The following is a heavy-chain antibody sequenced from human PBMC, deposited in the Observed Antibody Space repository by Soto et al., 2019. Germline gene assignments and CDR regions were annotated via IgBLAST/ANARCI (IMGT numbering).Heavy chain of an antibody. CDR3: GRCARDQQNVVVVPGALAGMDV. D-gene: IGHD2-2*01. Sequence: GGSLRLSCAASGFTFRSYDMHWVRQVTGKGLEWVSAIDTAGGTYYPASAKGRFTISRENAKNTLYHQMNSITAGDTTVEYCGRCARDQQNVVVVPGALAGMDVWGQGTTVTVSS. V-gene: IGHV3-13*01. CDR1: GFTFRSYD. J-gene: IGHJ6*02. CDR2: IDTAGGT.